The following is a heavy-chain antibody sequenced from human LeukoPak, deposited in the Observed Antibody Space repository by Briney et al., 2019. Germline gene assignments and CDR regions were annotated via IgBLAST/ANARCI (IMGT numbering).Heavy chain of an antibody. D-gene: IGHD3-10*01. V-gene: IGHV1-18*01. CDR3: ARGGGYYGSGSYGVYYYYMDV. J-gene: IGHJ6*03. CDR2: ISAYNGNT. Sequence: ASVKVSCKASGYTFTSYGISWVRQAPGQGLEWMGWISAYNGNTNYAQKLQGRVTMTTDTSTSTAYMELGSLRSDDTAVYYCARGGGYYGSGSYGVYYYYMDVWGKGTTVTVSS. CDR1: GYTFTSYG.